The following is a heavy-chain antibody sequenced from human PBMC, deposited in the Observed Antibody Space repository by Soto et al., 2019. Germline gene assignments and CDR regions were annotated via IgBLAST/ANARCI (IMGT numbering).Heavy chain of an antibody. CDR3: ATGLDYYDNSGYYLPFDY. D-gene: IGHD3-22*01. Sequence: QVQLVQSGAEVKKPGSSVKVSCKASGGTFSSYAISWVRQAPGQGLEWMGGIIPIFGTANYAQKFQGRVTITADESTSTAYMELSSLRSEDTAVYYCATGLDYYDNSGYYLPFDYWGQGTLVTVSS. CDR1: GGTFSSYA. V-gene: IGHV1-69*01. CDR2: IIPIFGTA. J-gene: IGHJ4*02.